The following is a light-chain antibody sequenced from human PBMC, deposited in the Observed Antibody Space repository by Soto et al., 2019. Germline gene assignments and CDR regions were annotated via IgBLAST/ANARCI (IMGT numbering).Light chain of an antibody. CDR1: QSVSSNH. V-gene: IGKV3-20*01. J-gene: IGKJ1*01. CDR3: QHYGRSPPSWT. Sequence: EIVLTQSPGTLSLSPGERATLSCRASQSVSSNHLAWYQQKPGQPPRLLISDASNRATGIPDRFSGSGSGTDFTLTISGLEPEDFAVYYCQHYGRSPPSWTFGQGTKVEIK. CDR2: DAS.